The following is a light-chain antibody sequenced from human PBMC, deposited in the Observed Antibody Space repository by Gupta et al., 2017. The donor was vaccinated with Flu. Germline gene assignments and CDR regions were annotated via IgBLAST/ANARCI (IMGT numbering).Light chain of an antibody. CDR2: GAS. J-gene: IGKJ2*01. Sequence: EIVLTQSPCTLSLSPWERATLSCRASQSVSSNYLAWYQQKPGQAPRLLIYGASTRATGIPDRFSGSGSGTDFTLTISRLEPEDFAVYYCQQYGSSPGYTFGQGTKLEIK. CDR1: QSVSSNY. V-gene: IGKV3-20*01. CDR3: QQYGSSPGYT.